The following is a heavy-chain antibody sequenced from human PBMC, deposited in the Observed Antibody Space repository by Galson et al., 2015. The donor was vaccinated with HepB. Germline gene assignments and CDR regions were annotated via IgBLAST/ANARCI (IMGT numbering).Heavy chain of an antibody. V-gene: IGHV3-15*01. Sequence: SLRLSCAASGFTFSNAWMSWVRQAPGKGLEWVGRIKSKTDGGTTDYAAPVKGRFTISRDDSKNTLYLQMNSLKTEDTAVYYCTTDGTGATPIWYYYYGMDVWGQGTTVTVSS. J-gene: IGHJ6*02. CDR1: GFTFSNAW. CDR3: TTDGTGATPIWYYYYGMDV. CDR2: IKSKTDGGTT. D-gene: IGHD3-3*01.